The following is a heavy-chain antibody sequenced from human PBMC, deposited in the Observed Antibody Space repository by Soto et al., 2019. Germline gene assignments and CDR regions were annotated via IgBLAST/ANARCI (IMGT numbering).Heavy chain of an antibody. V-gene: IGHV4-4*02. CDR3: VSSLNYDFWRDGGRHLYFDY. CDR2: IYHGGTT. D-gene: IGHD3-3*01. CDR1: GGSISSSYW. Sequence: PSETLSLTCAVSGGSISSSYWWNWVRQTPSGGLECILKIYHGGTTNYNPSLKNRVTISVDKSKNQFSLKLTSVTAADTAVYYCVSSLNYDFWRDGGRHLYFDYWGRGILVTVSS. J-gene: IGHJ4*02.